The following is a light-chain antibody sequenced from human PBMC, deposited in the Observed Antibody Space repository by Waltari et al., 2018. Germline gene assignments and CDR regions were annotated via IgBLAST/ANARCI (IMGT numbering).Light chain of an antibody. J-gene: IGKJ2*01. CDR3: QQRSSWTPHT. Sequence: EIVLTQSPATLSLSPGETATLSCRASQSVGTYLAWYQQKPGQAPRLLIYDASNRATGIPDRFRGSGSGTDFTLTTSSLEPEDFALYYCQQRSSWTPHTFGQGARLEIK. CDR1: QSVGTY. CDR2: DAS. V-gene: IGKV3-11*01.